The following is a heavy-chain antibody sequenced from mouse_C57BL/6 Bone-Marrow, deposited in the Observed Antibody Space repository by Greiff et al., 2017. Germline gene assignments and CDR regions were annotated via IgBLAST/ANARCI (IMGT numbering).Heavy chain of an antibody. CDR2: IDPSASET. J-gene: IGHJ1*03. D-gene: IGHD1-1*01. CDR3: ASDCYGSSSHWYFDV. V-gene: IGHV1-52*01. Sequence: VQLQQPGAELVRPGSSVKLSCKASGYTFTSYWMHWVKQRPIQGLEWIGNIDPSASETHYNQKFKDKATLTVDKSSSTAYMQLSSLTSEESAVYYCASDCYGSSSHWYFDVWGTGTTVTVSS. CDR1: GYTFTSYW.